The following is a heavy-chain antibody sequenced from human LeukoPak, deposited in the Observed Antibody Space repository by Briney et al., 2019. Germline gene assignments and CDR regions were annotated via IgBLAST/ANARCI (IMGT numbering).Heavy chain of an antibody. Sequence: PSDTPSLTCAVSGYSISSNHWWGWIRQPPGKGLGWSGYIFYAGSTYYNPSLKSRVTMSVDTSKNQFSLRLSSVTAVDTAVYYCARIGPILGAAWVDYWGQGTLVSVSS. CDR2: IFYAGST. J-gene: IGHJ4*02. V-gene: IGHV4-28*01. CDR1: GYSISSNHW. D-gene: IGHD3-3*02. CDR3: ARIGPILGAAWVDY.